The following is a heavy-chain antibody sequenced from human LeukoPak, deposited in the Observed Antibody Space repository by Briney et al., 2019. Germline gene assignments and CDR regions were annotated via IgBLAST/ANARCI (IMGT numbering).Heavy chain of an antibody. D-gene: IGHD6-13*01. CDR1: GFTFSSYG. V-gene: IGHV3-30*18. J-gene: IGHJ4*02. CDR2: ISYDGSNK. CDR3: TKDRREQQLVYYFDY. Sequence: PGGSLTLSCAASGFTFSSYGMHWVRQAPGKGLEWVAVISYDGSNKYYADSVKGRFTISRDNSKNTLYLQMNSLRAEDTAVYYCTKDRREQQLVYYFDYWGQGTLVTVSS.